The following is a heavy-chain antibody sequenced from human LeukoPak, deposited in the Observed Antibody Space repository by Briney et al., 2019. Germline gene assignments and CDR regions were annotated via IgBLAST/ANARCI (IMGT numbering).Heavy chain of an antibody. J-gene: IGHJ1*01. CDR3: ARDSIAMVRGIAKEYFQH. CDR1: GFTFSSYS. CDR2: INDNSRSI. V-gene: IGHV3-21*01. D-gene: IGHD3-10*01. Sequence: GGSLRLSCAASGFTFSSYSMNWVRQAPGKGLEWVSSINDNSRSIFYTDSLKGRFTVSRDNAKNSLYLQMNSLRAEDTAVYYCARDSIAMVRGIAKEYFQHWGQGTLVTVSS.